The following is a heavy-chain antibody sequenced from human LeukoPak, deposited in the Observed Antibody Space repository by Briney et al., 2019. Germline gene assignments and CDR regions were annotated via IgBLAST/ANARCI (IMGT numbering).Heavy chain of an antibody. CDR1: GFTFSSYS. CDR2: ISSSSSYI. V-gene: IGHV3-21*01. Sequence: PGGSLRLSCAASGFTFSSYSMNWVRQAPGKGLEWVSSISSSSSYIYYADSVKGRFTISRDNAKNSLYLQMNSLRAEDTAVYYCARDSRAPYYDYVWGSYRSGDYYYYYMDVWGKGTTVTVSS. J-gene: IGHJ6*03. D-gene: IGHD3-16*02. CDR3: ARDSRAPYYDYVWGSYRSGDYYYYYMDV.